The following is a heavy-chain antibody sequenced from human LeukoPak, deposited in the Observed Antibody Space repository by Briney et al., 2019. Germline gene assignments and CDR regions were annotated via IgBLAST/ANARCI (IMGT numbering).Heavy chain of an antibody. CDR1: AYTFTSFA. CDR3: ARDPYCGGGTCYLGHFDY. CDR2: INTKTGNP. J-gene: IGHJ4*02. D-gene: IGHD2-15*01. V-gene: IGHV7-4-1*02. Sequence: ASVKVSCKASAYTFTSFALHWVRRAPGQGLEWMGWINTKTGNPTYAQGFTGRFVFSLDTSVSTAYLQISSLKAEDTAVYYCARDPYCGGGTCYLGHFDYWGQGTLVTVSS.